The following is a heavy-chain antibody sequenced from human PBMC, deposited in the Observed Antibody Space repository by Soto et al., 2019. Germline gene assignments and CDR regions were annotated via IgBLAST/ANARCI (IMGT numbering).Heavy chain of an antibody. V-gene: IGHV1-18*01. J-gene: IGHJ4*02. CDR3: ARELNTDPTAYYSFAY. CDR2: VGTANANT. CDR1: GYTFTAYG. Sequence: QVQLVQSGPEVTMPGASVKVSCKTSGYTFTAYGLAWLRQAPGQRPEWLGWVGTANANTNYAEKFQGRVTMTSDRYTTTTYMELRSVRSDDTAVYYFARELNTDPTAYYSFAYWGQGTLVTVSS. D-gene: IGHD3-9*01.